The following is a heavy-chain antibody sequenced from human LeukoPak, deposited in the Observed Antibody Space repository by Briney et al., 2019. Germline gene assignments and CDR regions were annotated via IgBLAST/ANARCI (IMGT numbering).Heavy chain of an antibody. V-gene: IGHV3-23*01. CDR3: AKDVSSSGSEY. J-gene: IGHJ4*02. D-gene: IGHD3-22*01. CDR1: GFTFSHYA. Sequence: GGSLRLSCAASGFTFSHYAMSWVRQAPGKGLERVSGISGSGSDTFYADSVEGRFTISRDNSKNTLYLQMSSLRAEDTAVYYCAKDVSSSGSEYWGQGTLVTVSS. CDR2: ISGSGSDT.